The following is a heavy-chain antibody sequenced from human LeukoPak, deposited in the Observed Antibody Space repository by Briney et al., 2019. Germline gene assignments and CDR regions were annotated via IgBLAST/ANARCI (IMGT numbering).Heavy chain of an antibody. CDR3: AKLLRGTVVPLYDY. J-gene: IGHJ4*02. D-gene: IGHD3-10*01. CDR1: GITFSTSA. Sequence: GGSLRLSCAASGITFSTSAMSWVRQAPGKGLEWVSAISGSGGSTYYADSVKGRFTISRDNSKSTLHLQMNSLRVDDTAVYYCAKLLRGTVVPLYDYWGQGTLVTASS. CDR2: ISGSGGST. V-gene: IGHV3-23*01.